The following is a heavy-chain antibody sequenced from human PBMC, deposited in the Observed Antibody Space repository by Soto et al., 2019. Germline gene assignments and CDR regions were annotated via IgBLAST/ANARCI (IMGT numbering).Heavy chain of an antibody. CDR2: ISAYNGNT. Sequence: ASVKVSCKASGYTLTSYGISWVRQAPGQGLEWMGWISAYNGNTNYAQKLQGRVTMTTDTSTSTAYMELRSLRSDDTAVYYCARGSSGYYLVINGAFDIWGQGTMVTVSS. CDR1: GYTLTSYG. V-gene: IGHV1-18*01. J-gene: IGHJ3*02. CDR3: ARGSSGYYLVINGAFDI. D-gene: IGHD3-22*01.